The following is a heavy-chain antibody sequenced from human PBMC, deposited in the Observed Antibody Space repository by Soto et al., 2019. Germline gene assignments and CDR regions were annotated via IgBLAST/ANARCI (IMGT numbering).Heavy chain of an antibody. D-gene: IGHD3-10*01. Sequence: SVKVSCKASGGTFSSYAISWVRQAPGQGLEWMGGIIPIFGTANYAQKFQGRVTITADESTSTAYMELSSLRSEDTAVYYCAREEYGSGSYYGYYGMDVWGQGTTVTVSS. CDR1: GGTFSSYA. CDR2: IIPIFGTA. V-gene: IGHV1-69*13. J-gene: IGHJ6*02. CDR3: AREEYGSGSYYGYYGMDV.